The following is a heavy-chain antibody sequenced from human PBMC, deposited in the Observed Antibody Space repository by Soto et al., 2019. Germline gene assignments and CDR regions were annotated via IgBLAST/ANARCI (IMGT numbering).Heavy chain of an antibody. V-gene: IGHV3-23*01. CDR3: AKGSGSYGRYPIDS. CDR2: ISGSATST. Sequence: PGGSLRLSCAASGFTLSSYAMSWVRQAPRKGLEWVSTISGSATSTYHADSVKGRFTISRGNSKNTLYLQMTSLRAEDTAVYYCAKGSGSYGRYPIDSWGQGTLVTVS. CDR1: GFTLSSYA. D-gene: IGHD5-18*01. J-gene: IGHJ4*02.